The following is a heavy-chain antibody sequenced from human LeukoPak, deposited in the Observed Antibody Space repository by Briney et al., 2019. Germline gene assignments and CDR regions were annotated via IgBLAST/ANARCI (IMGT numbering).Heavy chain of an antibody. J-gene: IGHJ4*02. V-gene: IGHV3-74*01. CDR3: ASSLLYGDSAGY. D-gene: IGHD4-17*01. Sequence: QPGGSLRLSFAASEFTFSSYWMHWVRQAPGKGLVWVSRINSDGSSTSYADSVKGRFTISRDNAKNTLYLQMNSLRAEDTAVYYCASSLLYGDSAGYWGQGTLVTVSS. CDR1: EFTFSSYW. CDR2: INSDGSST.